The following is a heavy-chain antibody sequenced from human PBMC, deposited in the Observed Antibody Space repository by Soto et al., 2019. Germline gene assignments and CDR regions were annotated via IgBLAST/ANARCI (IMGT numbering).Heavy chain of an antibody. J-gene: IGHJ6*02. Sequence: QVQLVQSGPEVKKPGSSVKVSCKASGGSFSDSALSWVRQAPGQGLEWMGGIIPIFGSPDYAQKFLGRVTVTADESTSTAYMELSSLGTEDTAIYYCAREAYGYGGGYSYCGMDVWGQGTTVTVSS. CDR1: GGSFSDSA. CDR2: IIPIFGSP. CDR3: AREAYGYGGGYSYCGMDV. D-gene: IGHD5-12*01. V-gene: IGHV1-69*01.